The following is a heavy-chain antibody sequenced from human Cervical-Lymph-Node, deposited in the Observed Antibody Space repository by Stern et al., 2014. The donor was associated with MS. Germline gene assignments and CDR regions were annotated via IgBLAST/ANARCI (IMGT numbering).Heavy chain of an antibody. V-gene: IGHV3-33*01. J-gene: IGHJ3*02. CDR1: GFTFSSYG. Sequence: VQLVESGGGVVQPGRSLRLSCAASGFTFSSYGMHWVRQAPGKGLEWVAVIWYDGSNKYYADSVKGRFTISRDNSKNTLYLQMNSLRAEDTAVYYCARDSTENSSGYPDAFDIWGQGTMVTVSS. D-gene: IGHD3-22*01. CDR3: ARDSTENSSGYPDAFDI. CDR2: IWYDGSNK.